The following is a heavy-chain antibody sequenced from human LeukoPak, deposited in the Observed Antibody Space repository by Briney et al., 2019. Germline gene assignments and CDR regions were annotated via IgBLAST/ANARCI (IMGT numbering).Heavy chain of an antibody. CDR3: ARGYDYVWGSYRYPYYFDY. J-gene: IGHJ4*02. CDR2: ISAYNGNT. V-gene: IGHV1-18*01. CDR1: GYTFTSYG. D-gene: IGHD3-16*02. Sequence: ASVKVPCKASGYTFTSYGISWVRQAPGQGLEWMGWISAYNGNTNYAQKLQGRVTMTTDTSTSTAYMELRSLRSDDTAVYYCARGYDYVWGSYRYPYYFDYWGQGTLVTVSS.